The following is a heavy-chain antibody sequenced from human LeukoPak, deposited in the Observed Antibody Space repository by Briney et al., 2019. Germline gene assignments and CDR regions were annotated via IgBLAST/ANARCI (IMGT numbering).Heavy chain of an antibody. Sequence: GASVKVSCKASVYTFTRYDINWVRQATGQGLEWMGWMNPNSGNTGYAQKFQGRVTMTRNTSISTAYMELSSLRSEDTAVYYCARGGYSSSWYPNYDAFDIWGQGTMVTVSS. V-gene: IGHV1-8*01. CDR1: VYTFTRYD. CDR3: ARGGYSSSWYPNYDAFDI. J-gene: IGHJ3*02. CDR2: MNPNSGNT. D-gene: IGHD6-13*01.